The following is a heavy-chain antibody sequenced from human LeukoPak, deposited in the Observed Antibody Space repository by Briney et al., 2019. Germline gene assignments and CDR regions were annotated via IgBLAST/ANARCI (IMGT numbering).Heavy chain of an antibody. J-gene: IGHJ4*02. Sequence: GESLKISCKGSGYSFTSYWIGWVRQMPGKGLEWMGIIYPGDSDTRYNPSFQGQVTISADKSISTAYLQWSSLKASDTAMYYCARLCDSSGYYQYYFDYWGQGTLVTVSS. V-gene: IGHV5-51*01. D-gene: IGHD3-22*01. CDR3: ARLCDSSGYYQYYFDY. CDR1: GYSFTSYW. CDR2: IYPGDSDT.